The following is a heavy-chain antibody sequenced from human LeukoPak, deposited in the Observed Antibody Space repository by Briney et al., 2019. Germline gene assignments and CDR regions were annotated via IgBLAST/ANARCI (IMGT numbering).Heavy chain of an antibody. CDR3: ARDQDRVVSNQLLSDYYYGMDV. CDR1: RFSFSDSR. J-gene: IGHJ6*02. Sequence: GGSLRLSCATSRFSFSDSRMTWVRQAPGKGLQWVANINRDGTEKHFLDSVKGRFTISRDNAKNSLYLQMNSLRAEDTAVYYCARDQDRVVSNQLLSDYYYGMDVWGQGTTVTVSS. CDR2: INRDGTEK. D-gene: IGHD2-2*01. V-gene: IGHV3-7*01.